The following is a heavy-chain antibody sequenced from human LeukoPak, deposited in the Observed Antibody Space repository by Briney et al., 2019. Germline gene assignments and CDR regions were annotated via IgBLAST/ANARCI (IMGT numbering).Heavy chain of an antibody. CDR2: ISSSGSTI. V-gene: IGHV3-48*03. CDR3: AREHSGAVAGSEYFQH. D-gene: IGHD6-19*01. CDR1: GFTFSSYE. J-gene: IGHJ1*01. Sequence: PGGSLRLSCAASGFTFSSYEMNWVRQAPGKGLEWVSYISSSGSTIYYADSVKGRFTISRDNAKNSLYLQMNSLRAEDTAVYYCAREHSGAVAGSEYFQHWGQGTLVTVSS.